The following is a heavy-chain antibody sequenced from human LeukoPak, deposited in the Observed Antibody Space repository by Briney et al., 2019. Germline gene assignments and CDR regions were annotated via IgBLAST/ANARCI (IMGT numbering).Heavy chain of an antibody. CDR1: GYTLTELS. V-gene: IGHV1-24*01. CDR2: FDPEDGET. J-gene: IGHJ4*02. Sequence: ASVKVSCKVSGYTLTELSMHWVRQAPGKGLEWMGGFDPEDGETIYAQKLQGRVTMTTDTSTSTAYMELRSLRSDDTAVYYCAREGRLAARVVDYWGQGTLVTVSS. CDR3: AREGRLAARVVDY. D-gene: IGHD6-25*01.